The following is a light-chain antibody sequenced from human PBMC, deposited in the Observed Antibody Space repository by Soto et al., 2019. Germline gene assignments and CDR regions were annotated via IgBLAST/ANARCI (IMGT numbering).Light chain of an antibody. V-gene: IGKV3-20*01. J-gene: IGKJ4*01. Sequence: EIVLTQSPGTLSLSPGAKATLSCRASQSVAYTYLAWYQQKPGQAPRLLIHGAFSSATGITDRFSGSGSGTDFTLTISRLGSEDFAVYYSQQYCTSHLTFGGGTKVDLK. CDR3: QQYCTSHLT. CDR1: QSVAYTY. CDR2: GAF.